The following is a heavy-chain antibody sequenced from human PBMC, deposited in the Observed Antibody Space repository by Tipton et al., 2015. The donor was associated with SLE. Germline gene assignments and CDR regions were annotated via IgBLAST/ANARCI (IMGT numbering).Heavy chain of an antibody. J-gene: IGHJ6*03. D-gene: IGHD6-6*01. CDR3: ARGSGSSSAHYYYYYMDV. V-gene: IGHV4-61*05. CDR2: IYYSGST. Sequence: LTCTVSGGSISSSSYYWGWIRQPPGKGLEWIGYIYYSGSTNYNPSLKSRVTISVDTSKNQFSLKLSSVTAADTAVYYCARGSGSSSAHYYYYYMDVCDKGHNVTGSS. CDR1: GGSISSSSYY.